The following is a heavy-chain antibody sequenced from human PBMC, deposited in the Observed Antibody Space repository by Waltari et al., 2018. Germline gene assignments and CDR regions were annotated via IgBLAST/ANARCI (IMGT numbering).Heavy chain of an antibody. V-gene: IGHV3-48*03. J-gene: IGHJ6*02. CDR1: GFTFSSYE. CDR3: ARKGIAAGRGYYYYGMDV. CDR2: ISSSGRTI. Sequence: EVQLVESGGGLVQPGGSLRLSCAASGFTFSSYEMNWVRQSPGKGLEWVSYISSSGRTIDYADTVKGRCTISRDNAKNSLYLQMNSLRAEDTAVYYCARKGIAAGRGYYYYGMDVWGQGTTVTVSS. D-gene: IGHD6-25*01.